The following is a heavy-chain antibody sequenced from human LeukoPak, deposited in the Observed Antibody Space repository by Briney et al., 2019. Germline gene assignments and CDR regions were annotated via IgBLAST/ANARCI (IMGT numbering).Heavy chain of an antibody. CDR2: ISYGGTTK. CDR1: GFTFSSSA. CDR3: AKAESPDILSGYYRSYFDH. V-gene: IGHV3-30*04. D-gene: IGHD3-9*01. J-gene: IGHJ4*02. Sequence: GGSLRLSCAASGFTFSSSAMHWVRQAPGKGLEWVAVISYGGTTKIYAESVKGRFTISKDNSKDTLYLQMNSLTTEDTAVYYCAKAESPDILSGYYRSYFDHWGQGTLVTVSS.